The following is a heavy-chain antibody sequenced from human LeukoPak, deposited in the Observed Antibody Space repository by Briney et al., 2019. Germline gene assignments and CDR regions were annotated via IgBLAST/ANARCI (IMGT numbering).Heavy chain of an antibody. V-gene: IGHV1-69*13. J-gene: IGHJ4*02. CDR3: ARAEIAVAGTGFDY. Sequence: SVKVSCKASGGTFSSHAISWVRQAPGQGLEWMGGIIPIFGTANYAQKFQGRVTITADESTSTTYMELSSLRSEDTAVYYCARAEIAVAGTGFDYWGQGTLVTVSS. CDR2: IIPIFGTA. D-gene: IGHD6-19*01. CDR1: GGTFSSHA.